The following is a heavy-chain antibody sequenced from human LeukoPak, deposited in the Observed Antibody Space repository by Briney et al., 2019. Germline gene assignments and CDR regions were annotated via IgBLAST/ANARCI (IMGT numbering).Heavy chain of an antibody. J-gene: IGHJ6*03. CDR3: ARLTPLAYCGGDCYTQPTSYYYYYMDV. Sequence: ASVKVSCKASGYTFTSYYMHWVRQAPGQGLEWMGIINPSGGSTSYAQKFQGRVTMTRDMSTSTAYMELRSLRSDDTAVYYCARLTPLAYCGGDCYTQPTSYYYYYMDVWGKGTTVTVSS. D-gene: IGHD2-21*02. V-gene: IGHV1-46*01. CDR1: GYTFTSYY. CDR2: INPSGGST.